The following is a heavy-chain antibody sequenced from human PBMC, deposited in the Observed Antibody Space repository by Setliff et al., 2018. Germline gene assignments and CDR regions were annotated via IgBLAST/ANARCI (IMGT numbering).Heavy chain of an antibody. D-gene: IGHD4-17*01. CDR2: INPNSGVT. CDR3: AREVLSTVVAWDY. V-gene: IGHV1-2*02. J-gene: IGHJ4*02. CDR1: GNTFTGYY. Sequence: ASVKVSCKASGNTFTGYYIHWLRQAPGQGLEWMGCINPNSGVTTFAQKFQGRVTITRDTSNSTDYMDLSRLTSDDTAVYYCAREVLSTVVAWDYWGQGTLVTVSS.